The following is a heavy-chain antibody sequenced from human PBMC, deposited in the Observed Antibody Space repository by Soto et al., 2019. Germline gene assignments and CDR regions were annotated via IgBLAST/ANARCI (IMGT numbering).Heavy chain of an antibody. CDR1: GYTFTSYG. CDR3: AREPTYYYDSSGYVDWFDP. V-gene: IGHV1-18*01. D-gene: IGHD3-22*01. J-gene: IGHJ5*02. Sequence: ASVKVSCKASGYTFTSYGISWVRQAPGQGLEWMGWISAYNGNTNYAQKLQGRVTMATDTSTSTAYMELRSLRSDDTAVYYCAREPTYYYDSSGYVDWFDPWGQGTLVTVSS. CDR2: ISAYNGNT.